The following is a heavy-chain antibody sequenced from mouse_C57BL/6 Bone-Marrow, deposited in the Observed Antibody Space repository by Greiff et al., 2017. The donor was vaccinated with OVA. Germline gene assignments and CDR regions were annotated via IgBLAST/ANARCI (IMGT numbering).Heavy chain of an antibody. Sequence: QVQLQQSGAELARPGASVKLSCKASGYTFTSYGISWVKQRTGQGLEWIGEIYPRSGTTYYNEKFKGKATLTADKSSSTAYMELRSLTSEDSAVYFCARGEGTWFAYWGQGTLVTVSA. CDR3: ARGEGTWFAY. V-gene: IGHV1-81*01. CDR2: IYPRSGTT. J-gene: IGHJ3*01. CDR1: GYTFTSYG.